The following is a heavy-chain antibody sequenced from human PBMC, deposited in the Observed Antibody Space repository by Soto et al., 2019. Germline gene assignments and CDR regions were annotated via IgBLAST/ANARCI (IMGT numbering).Heavy chain of an antibody. J-gene: IGHJ6*04. Sequence: EVQLVESGGDLVQPGGSLRLSCAASGFSVSSKYMSWVRQAPGKGLEWVSLIQSGGTTYYAGSVNGRFTMSRDYSENTLFLLMNSLRDEDTAVYYCTRDDVHFNGDRYYGVPMDVWGKGDTFTVSA. D-gene: IGHD2-8*01. V-gene: IGHV3-66*01. CDR3: TRDDVHFNGDRYYGVPMDV. CDR1: GFSVSSKY. CDR2: IQSGGTT.